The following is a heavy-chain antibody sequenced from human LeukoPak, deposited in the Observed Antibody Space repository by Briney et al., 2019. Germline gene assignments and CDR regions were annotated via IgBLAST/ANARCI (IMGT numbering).Heavy chain of an antibody. V-gene: IGHV4-4*07. Sequence: SETLSLTCYVSNGSITSHYWSWIRQPAGKGLEWIGRTYFNGDTKYNPSFQSRVTMSVDTSNNQLSLRLTSLTAADTAVYYCARDGRGWEIHAGFDLWGQGTQVTVSS. CDR3: ARDGRGWEIHAGFDL. CDR2: TYFNGDT. CDR1: NGSITSHY. J-gene: IGHJ4*02. D-gene: IGHD6-19*01.